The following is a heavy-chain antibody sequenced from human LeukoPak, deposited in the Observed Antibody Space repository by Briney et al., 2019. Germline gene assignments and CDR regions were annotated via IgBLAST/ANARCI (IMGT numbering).Heavy chain of an antibody. Sequence: ASVKVSCKASGYTFTGYYMHWVRRAPGQGLEWMGWINPNSGGTNYAQKFQGRVTMTRDTSISTAYMELSRLRSDDTAVYYCARVDILTGYYYFDYWGQGTLVTVSS. V-gene: IGHV1-2*02. CDR3: ARVDILTGYYYFDY. J-gene: IGHJ4*02. CDR2: INPNSGGT. D-gene: IGHD3-9*01. CDR1: GYTFTGYY.